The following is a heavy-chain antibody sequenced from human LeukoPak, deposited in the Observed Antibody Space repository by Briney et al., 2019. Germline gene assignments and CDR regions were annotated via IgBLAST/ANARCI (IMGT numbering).Heavy chain of an antibody. CDR2: IFYTGDS. J-gene: IGHJ6*02. CDR1: GVSSSSSY. Sequence: SETLSLTCTVSGVSSSSSYWSWIRQPPGKGLEWIGYIFYTGDSNHNPSFKSRVSISLDTSKDQISLKLSSVTAADTAVYYCARLHMGTYYYYGMDVWGQGTTVTVSS. CDR3: ARLHMGTYYYYGMDV. V-gene: IGHV4-59*08. D-gene: IGHD1-1*01.